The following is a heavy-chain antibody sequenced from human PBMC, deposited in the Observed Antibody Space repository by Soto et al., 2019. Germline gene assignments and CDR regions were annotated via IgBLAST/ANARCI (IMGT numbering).Heavy chain of an antibody. Sequence: GGSLRLSCAASGFTFSSYGMHWVRQAPGKGLEWVAVISYDGSNKYYADSVKGRFTISRDNSKNTLYLQMNSLRAEDTAVYYCAKVPMNTVVTRTYFDYWGQGTMVTVYS. CDR1: GFTFSSYG. D-gene: IGHD4-17*01. J-gene: IGHJ4*02. V-gene: IGHV3-30*18. CDR3: AKVPMNTVVTRTYFDY. CDR2: ISYDGSNK.